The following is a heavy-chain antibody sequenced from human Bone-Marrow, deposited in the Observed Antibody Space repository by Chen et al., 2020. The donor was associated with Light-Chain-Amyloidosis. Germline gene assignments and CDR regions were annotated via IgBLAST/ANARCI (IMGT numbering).Heavy chain of an antibody. J-gene: IGHJ6*03. D-gene: IGHD2-2*01. CDR1: GGFFSDYS. Sequence: QVQLQQWGAGLLKPSETLSLTCAVYGGFFSDYSWTWIRQSPGTGLEWIGKITHSGSTKYNPSLKSRVTMSVDTSKNQFSLILSSVTAADTAVYHCAREVPAVKKNYMDVWGKGTTVIVSS. CDR3: AREVPAVKKNYMDV. V-gene: IGHV4-34*01. CDR2: ITHSGST.